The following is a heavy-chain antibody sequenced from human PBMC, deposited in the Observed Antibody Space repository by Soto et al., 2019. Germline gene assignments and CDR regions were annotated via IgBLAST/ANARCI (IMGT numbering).Heavy chain of an antibody. J-gene: IGHJ4*02. CDR3: ATPRGDILTGYTLGY. CDR2: IIPIFGTA. CDR1: GGTFSSYA. V-gene: IGHV1-69*12. D-gene: IGHD3-9*01. Sequence: QVQLVQSGAEVKKPGSSVKVSCKASGGTFSSYAISWVRQAPGQGLEWMGGIIPIFGTANYAQKFQGRVTIXXDXAMXTAYMELSSLRSEDTAVYYCATPRGDILTGYTLGYWGQGTLVTVSS.